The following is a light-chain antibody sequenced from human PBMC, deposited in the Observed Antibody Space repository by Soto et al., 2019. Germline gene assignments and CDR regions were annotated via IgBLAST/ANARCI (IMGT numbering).Light chain of an antibody. CDR1: QSISNS. J-gene: IGKJ2*01. CDR3: PHYNNWPPRT. Sequence: EIVMTQSPASLSVSPGETATLSCRASQSISNSLAWYKQKPGQAPSRLIDGASTRATGIPARCSGSGSGREFTLTISSLQAEDSALYDCPHYNNWPPRTFGQGTKLAIK. CDR2: GAS. V-gene: IGKV3-15*01.